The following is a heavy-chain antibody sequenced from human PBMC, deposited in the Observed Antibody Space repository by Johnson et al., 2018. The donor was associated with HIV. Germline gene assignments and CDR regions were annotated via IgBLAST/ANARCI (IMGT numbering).Heavy chain of an antibody. CDR3: AKAVAARPQGNDGAFDI. Sequence: QVQLVESGGGVVQPGGSLRLSCAASGFTFSSYGMHWVRQAPGKGLEWVAFIRYDGSNKYYADSVQGRFTISRDNYKNTLYLQMNSWRAEDTAVYYCAKAVAARPQGNDGAFDIWGQGTMVTVSS. CDR2: IRYDGSNK. D-gene: IGHD6-6*01. J-gene: IGHJ3*02. V-gene: IGHV3-30*02. CDR1: GFTFSSYG.